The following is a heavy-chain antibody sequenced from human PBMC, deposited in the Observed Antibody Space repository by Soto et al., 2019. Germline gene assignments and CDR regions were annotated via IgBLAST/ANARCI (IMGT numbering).Heavy chain of an antibody. CDR1: GGSVSSGSYY. V-gene: IGHV4-61*01. Sequence: SETLSLTCTVSGGSVSSGSYYWSWIRHPPGKGLEWIGYIYYSGSTNYNPSLKSRVTISVDTSENQFSLKLSSVTAADTAVYYCARVVSGGRIDYWGQGTLVTVSS. CDR3: ARVVSGGRIDY. D-gene: IGHD1-26*01. CDR2: IYYSGST. J-gene: IGHJ4*02.